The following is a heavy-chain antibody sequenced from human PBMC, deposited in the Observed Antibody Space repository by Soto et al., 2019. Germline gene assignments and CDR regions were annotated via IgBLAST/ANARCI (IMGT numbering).Heavy chain of an antibody. Sequence: XGSLRLSCSASGFTFSSYSMNWVRQAPGKGLDWVSSISSSSSYIYYADSVKGRFTISRDKSKNTLYLQMNSLRAEDTAVYYCAKMGGYSGYDDAFDIWGQGTMVTVSS. J-gene: IGHJ3*02. CDR2: ISSSSSYI. D-gene: IGHD5-12*01. CDR1: GFTFSSYS. CDR3: AKMGGYSGYDDAFDI. V-gene: IGHV3-21*01.